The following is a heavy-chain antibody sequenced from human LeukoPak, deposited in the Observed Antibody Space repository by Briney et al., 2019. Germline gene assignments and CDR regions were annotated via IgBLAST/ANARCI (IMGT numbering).Heavy chain of an antibody. CDR3: VKDIGIGYSYGPDF. D-gene: IGHD5-18*01. J-gene: IGHJ4*02. V-gene: IGHV3-9*01. CDR2: LSWNSGTI. Sequence: GRSLRLSCAASGFIFDDYAMHWVRRAPGKGLEWVSGLSWNSGTIGYADSVKGRFTISRDNAKNSLYLQMSSLRAEDTAFYYCVKDIGIGYSYGPDFWGQGTLVTVSS. CDR1: GFIFDDYA.